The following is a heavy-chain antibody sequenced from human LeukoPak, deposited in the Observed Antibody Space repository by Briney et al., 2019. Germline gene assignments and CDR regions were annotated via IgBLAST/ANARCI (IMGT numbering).Heavy chain of an antibody. Sequence: SQTLSLTCTVSGGSISSGDYYWSWXRQPPXKGLEWIGYIYYSGITYYHPSLKSGVTVSVDTSKNQFSLKLSSVTAADTAVYYCVRGSTLRHYQYWGQGTLVTVSS. CDR1: GGSISSGDYY. D-gene: IGHD3-16*01. CDR3: VRGSTLRHYQY. J-gene: IGHJ4*02. V-gene: IGHV4-30-4*01. CDR2: IYYSGIT.